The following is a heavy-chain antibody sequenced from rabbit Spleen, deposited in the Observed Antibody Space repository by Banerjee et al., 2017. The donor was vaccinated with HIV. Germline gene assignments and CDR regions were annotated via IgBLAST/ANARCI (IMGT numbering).Heavy chain of an antibody. CDR1: GFSLSNNY. Sequence: QSLQESGGGLFQPGGSLALTCKASGFSLSNNYVMCWVRQAPGKGLEWIGCINTGSGSAYYASWVISRFTITSNTNQNTVTLQMTSLTGADTATYFCARDSDSTSGYQFTLWGPGTLVTVS. CDR3: ARDSDSTSGYQFTL. CDR2: INTGSGSA. V-gene: IGHV1S28*01. D-gene: IGHD7-1*01. J-gene: IGHJ4*01.